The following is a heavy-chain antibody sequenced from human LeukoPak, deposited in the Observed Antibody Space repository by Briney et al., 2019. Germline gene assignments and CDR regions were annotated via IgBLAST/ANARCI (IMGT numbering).Heavy chain of an antibody. V-gene: IGHV1-18*01. Sequence: EASVKVSCKTSGYSFILYGISWGRQAPGQGPEWMGWISTSTGDTKYTQKFQGRVTLTTDTSTSTAYMELSSLRSDDTAVYYCARDDNYGIFVNVDYWGQGTLVTVSS. D-gene: IGHD4-11*01. J-gene: IGHJ4*02. CDR2: ISTSTGDT. CDR3: ARDDNYGIFVNVDY. CDR1: GYSFILYG.